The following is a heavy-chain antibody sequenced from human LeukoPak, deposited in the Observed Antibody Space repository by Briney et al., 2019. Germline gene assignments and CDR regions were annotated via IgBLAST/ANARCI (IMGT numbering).Heavy chain of an antibody. CDR2: IYHGDSDT. V-gene: IGHV5-51*01. CDR1: GYSFTSYW. J-gene: IGHJ3*02. CDR3: ARHYYYDSSGSYAFDI. D-gene: IGHD3-22*01. Sequence: GESLKISCKGSGYSFTSYWIGWVRQMPGKGLEWMGIIYHGDSDTRYSPSFQGQVTISADKSISTAYLQWSSLKASDTAMYYCARHYYYDSSGSYAFDIWGQGTMVTVSS.